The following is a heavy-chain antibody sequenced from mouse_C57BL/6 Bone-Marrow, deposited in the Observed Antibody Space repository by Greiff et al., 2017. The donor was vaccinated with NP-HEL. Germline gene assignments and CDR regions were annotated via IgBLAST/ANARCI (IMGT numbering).Heavy chain of an antibody. J-gene: IGHJ4*01. Sequence: QVQLQQSGAELVKPGASVKLSCKASGYTFTSYWMHWVKQRPGQGLEWIGMIHPNSGSTNYNEKFKSKATLTVDKSSSTAYMQLSSLTSEDSAVYYCARPGLYAMDYWGQGTSVTVSS. CDR2: IHPNSGST. CDR3: ARPGLYAMDY. CDR1: GYTFTSYW. V-gene: IGHV1-64*01.